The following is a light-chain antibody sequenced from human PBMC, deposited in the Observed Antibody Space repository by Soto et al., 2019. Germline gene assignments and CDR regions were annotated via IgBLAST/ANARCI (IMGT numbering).Light chain of an antibody. Sequence: SVLTQPASVSGXXXXXITXSCTGNSSDVGGYNYVSWYQQYPGKAPKVMIYDVTNRPSGVSNRFSGSRSGNTASLTISGLQAEDEADYYCCSYAGSSVYVFGTGTKVTVL. J-gene: IGLJ1*01. CDR1: SSDVGGYNY. CDR3: CSYAGSSVYV. V-gene: IGLV2-14*01. CDR2: DVT.